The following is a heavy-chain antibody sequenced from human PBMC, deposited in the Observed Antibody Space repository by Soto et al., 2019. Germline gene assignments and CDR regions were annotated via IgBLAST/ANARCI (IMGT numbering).Heavy chain of an antibody. CDR2: INPNSGVT. J-gene: IGHJ6*03. Sequence: VQLVQSGAEVRKPGASVKVSCKSSGDSFNDYYIHWVRQAPGQGLEWMGWINPNSGVTKYAQKFQGWVTMTRETSIRTVYMELSRLRSDDTAVYYCARESGGATATLDYYYFYMDVWGKGTTVTVSS. V-gene: IGHV1-2*04. D-gene: IGHD5-12*01. CDR1: GDSFNDYY. CDR3: ARESGGATATLDYYYFYMDV.